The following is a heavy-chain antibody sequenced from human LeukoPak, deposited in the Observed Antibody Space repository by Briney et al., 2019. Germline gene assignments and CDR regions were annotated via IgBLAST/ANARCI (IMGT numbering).Heavy chain of an antibody. D-gene: IGHD1-1*01. V-gene: IGHV3-53*01. CDR2: IYREGTT. Sequence: GGSLRLSCAASGFSVSSIYMNWVRQAPGKGLEWVGVIYREGTTYYAGSVKGRFTISRDDSKNTLYLHMNCLRAEDTAVYYCARAPNWRFDHWGQGTLVTVSS. CDR3: ARAPNWRFDH. J-gene: IGHJ4*02. CDR1: GFSVSSIY.